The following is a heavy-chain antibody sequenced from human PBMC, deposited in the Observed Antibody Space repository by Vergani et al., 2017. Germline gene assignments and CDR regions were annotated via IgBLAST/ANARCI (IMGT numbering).Heavy chain of an antibody. D-gene: IGHD5-18*01. J-gene: IGHJ4*02. CDR3: ARVDTAMVT. V-gene: IGHV1-2*02. CDR1: GYSFTSYW. CDR2: INPNSGGT. Sequence: VQLVQSGAEVKKPGESLKISCKGSGYSFTSYWIGWVRQMPGKGLEWMGWINPNSGGTNYAQKFQGRVTMTRDTSISTAYMELSRLRSDDTAVSYCARVDTAMVTWGQGTLVTVSS.